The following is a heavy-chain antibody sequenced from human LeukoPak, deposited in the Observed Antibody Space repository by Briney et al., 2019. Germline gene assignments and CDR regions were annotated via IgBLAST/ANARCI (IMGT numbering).Heavy chain of an antibody. V-gene: IGHV3-33*01. J-gene: IGHJ4*02. CDR2: IWYDGSNK. D-gene: IGHD2-15*01. CDR3: AREAYCSGGSCYLYYFDY. Sequence: GGSLRLSCAASGFTFSSYGMHWVRQAPGKGLEWAAVIWYDGSNKYYADSVKGRFTIFRDNSKNTLYLQMNSLRAEDTAVYYCAREAYCSGGSCYLYYFDYWGQGTLVTVSS. CDR1: GFTFSSYG.